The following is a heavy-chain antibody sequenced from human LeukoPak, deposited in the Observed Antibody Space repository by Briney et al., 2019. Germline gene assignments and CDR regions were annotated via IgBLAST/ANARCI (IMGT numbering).Heavy chain of an antibody. CDR2: IFFTGSS. CDR1: GGSISSSSYY. J-gene: IGHJ3*02. Sequence: SETLSLTCSVSGGSISSSSYYWGWIRQTPGKGLEWIASIFFTGSSYCNLSLKSRVTISVDTSRNQFSLKVTSVTAADTAVYYCATWVVAAAAFDIWGRGTLVTVSS. CDR3: ATWVVAAAAFDI. D-gene: IGHD6-13*01. V-gene: IGHV4-39*01.